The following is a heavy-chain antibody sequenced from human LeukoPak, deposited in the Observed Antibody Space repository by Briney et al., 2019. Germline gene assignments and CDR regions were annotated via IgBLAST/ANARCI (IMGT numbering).Heavy chain of an antibody. CDR2: MTPNSGDT. V-gene: IGHV1-8*03. D-gene: IGHD3-10*01. CDR1: GYTFTGYY. J-gene: IGHJ5*02. CDR3: ARNPYGSGTFDP. Sequence: ASVKVSCKASGYTFTGYYMHWVRQAPGQGLEWMGWMTPNSGDTGYAQKFQGRIALTRNPSISTAYMELSSLTSEDTAVYYCARNPYGSGTFDPWGQGTLVTVSS.